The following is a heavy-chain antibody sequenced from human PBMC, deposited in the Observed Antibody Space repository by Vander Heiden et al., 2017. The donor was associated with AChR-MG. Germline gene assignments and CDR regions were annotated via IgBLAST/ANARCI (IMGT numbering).Heavy chain of an antibody. D-gene: IGHD3-22*01. V-gene: IGHV2-26*01. J-gene: IGHJ3*02. Sequence: QVTSKQSGPALVKSTETLTLTCTVSGFSLRQARMGVSWIRQPPGKALEWLAHIFSSGEKSYSTSLKSRLTISKDTSKSQMVLTTTNMDPGDTATYYCARISEYYYDTSGYYGAFDMWGQGTVVTVSS. CDR3: ARISEYYYDTSGYYGAFDM. CDR1: GFSLRQARMG. CDR2: IFSSGEK.